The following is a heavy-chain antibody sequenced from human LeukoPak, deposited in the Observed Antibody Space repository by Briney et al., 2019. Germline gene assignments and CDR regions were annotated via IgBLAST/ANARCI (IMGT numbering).Heavy chain of an antibody. CDR2: INPNSGGT. CDR3: ARTYYDFWSGYYPFDY. V-gene: IGHV1-2*02. CDR1: GYTFTGYY. Sequence: GASVKVSCKASGYTFTGYYMHWVRQAPGQGLEWMGWINPNSGGTNYAQKIQGRVTMTRGTSISTAYMELSRLRSDDTAVYYCARTYYDFWSGYYPFDYWGQGTLVTVSS. J-gene: IGHJ4*02. D-gene: IGHD3-3*01.